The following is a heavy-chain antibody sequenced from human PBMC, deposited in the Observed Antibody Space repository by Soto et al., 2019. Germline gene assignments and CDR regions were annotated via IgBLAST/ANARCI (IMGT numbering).Heavy chain of an antibody. D-gene: IGHD2-15*01. J-gene: IGHJ6*02. CDR2: IDPSDSYT. CDR3: ARQYCSCGSCYSGTYYYYYGRDV. V-gene: IGHV5-10-1*01. Sequence: GESLKISCKGSGYSFTSYWISWVRQMPGKGLEWMGRIDPSDSYTNYSPSFQGHVTISAVKSISTAYLQWSSLKASDTAMYYCARQYCSCGSCYSGTYYYYYGRDVWGRGTTGTV. CDR1: GYSFTSYW.